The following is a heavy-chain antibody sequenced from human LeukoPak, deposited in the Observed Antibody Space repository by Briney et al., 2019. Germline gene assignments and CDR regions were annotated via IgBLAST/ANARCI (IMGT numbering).Heavy chain of an antibody. D-gene: IGHD6-19*01. Sequence: SETLSLTCTVSGGSISNYYWSWIRQPAGKGLEWIGDIHYSGSTNDNPSLKSRVTISIDTSKNQFSLNLNSVTAADTAVYYCARNGGSGWSGYWGQGILVTVSS. CDR3: ARNGGSGWSGY. J-gene: IGHJ4*02. V-gene: IGHV4-59*08. CDR2: IHYSGST. CDR1: GGSISNYY.